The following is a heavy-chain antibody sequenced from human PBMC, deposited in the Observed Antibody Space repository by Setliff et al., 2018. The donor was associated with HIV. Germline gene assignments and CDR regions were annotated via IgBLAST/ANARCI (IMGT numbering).Heavy chain of an antibody. D-gene: IGHD3-10*01. CDR2: IYRTGAT. V-gene: IGHV4-31*03. J-gene: IGHJ4*02. CDR3: ARGPNYYGSGTPR. Sequence: SETLSLTCTVSGGSISSSSYYWSWIRQHPGKGLEWIGYIYRTGATHYNPSLKSRLTISQDTSKNQFSLKLSSVTAADTTIYYCARGPNYYGSGTPRWGQGTLVTVSS. CDR1: GGSISSSSYY.